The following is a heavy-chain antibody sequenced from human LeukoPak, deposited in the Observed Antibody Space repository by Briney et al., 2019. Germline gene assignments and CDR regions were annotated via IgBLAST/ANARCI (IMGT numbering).Heavy chain of an antibody. CDR2: IKQDGSEK. D-gene: IGHD3-10*01. Sequence: GGSLRLSCAASGFTFSSYWMSWVRQAPGKGLEWVANIKQDGSEKYYVDSVKGRFTISRDNAKNSLYLQMNSLRAEDTAVYYCARHPSVRGPSHFQNWGQGTLVTVSS. CDR1: GFTFSSYW. CDR3: ARHPSVRGPSHFQN. J-gene: IGHJ1*01. V-gene: IGHV3-7*02.